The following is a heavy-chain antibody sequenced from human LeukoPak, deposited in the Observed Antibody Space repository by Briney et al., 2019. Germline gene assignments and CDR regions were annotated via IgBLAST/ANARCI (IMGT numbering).Heavy chain of an antibody. CDR3: ARGITEVVVPAAPYYYYGMDV. Sequence: SETLSLTCAVYGGSFSGYYWSWIRQPPGKGLEWIGEINHSGSTNYNPSPKSRVTISVDTSKNQFSLKLSSVAAADTAVYYCARGITEVVVPAAPYYYYGMDVWGKGTTVTVSS. J-gene: IGHJ6*04. D-gene: IGHD2-2*01. V-gene: IGHV4-34*01. CDR1: GGSFSGYY. CDR2: INHSGST.